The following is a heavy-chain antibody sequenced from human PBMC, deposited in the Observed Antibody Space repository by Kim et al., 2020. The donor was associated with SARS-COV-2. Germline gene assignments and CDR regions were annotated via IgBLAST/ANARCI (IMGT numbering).Heavy chain of an antibody. Sequence: DSVKGRFTISRDNAKNSLYLQMNSLRAEDTAVYYCARGALIGAVAGTSDYWGQGTLVTVSS. V-gene: IGHV3-21*01. J-gene: IGHJ4*02. CDR3: ARGALIGAVAGTSDY. D-gene: IGHD6-19*01.